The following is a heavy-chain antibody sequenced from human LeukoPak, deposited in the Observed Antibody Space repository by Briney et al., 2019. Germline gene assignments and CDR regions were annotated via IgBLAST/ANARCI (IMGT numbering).Heavy chain of an antibody. Sequence: GRSPRLSCAASGFTFSSYAMHWVRQAPGEGLEWVAVISYDGSNKYYADSVKGRFTISRDNSKNTLYLQMNSLRAEDTAVYYCARDIRGNIVVVPAAMIGYWGQGTLVTVSS. D-gene: IGHD2-2*01. CDR3: ARDIRGNIVVVPAAMIGY. V-gene: IGHV3-30-3*01. CDR1: GFTFSSYA. J-gene: IGHJ4*02. CDR2: ISYDGSNK.